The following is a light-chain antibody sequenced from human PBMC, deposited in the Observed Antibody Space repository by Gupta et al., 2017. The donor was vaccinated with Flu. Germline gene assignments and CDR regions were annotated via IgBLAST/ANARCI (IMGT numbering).Light chain of an antibody. CDR3: QQRSNWPPIT. CDR2: DAS. V-gene: IGKV3-11*01. CDR1: QNVGNY. Sequence: EIVLTQSPATLSLSPGDPATLSCRASQNVGNYLAWYQQKPGQSPRLLIYDASHRATGIPARFSGRGSGTDFTLTITSREPEDFAVYYCQQRSNWPPITFGQGTLLEIK. J-gene: IGKJ5*01.